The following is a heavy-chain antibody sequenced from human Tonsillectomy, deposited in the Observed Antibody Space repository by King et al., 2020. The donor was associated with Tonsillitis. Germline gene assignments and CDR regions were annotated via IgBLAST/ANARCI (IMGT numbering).Heavy chain of an antibody. CDR3: AKDPTGGWFGEELNYFDY. CDR1: GFTFSSYG. CDR2: IRYDGSRQ. D-gene: IGHD3-10*01. V-gene: IGHV3-30*02. Sequence: HVQLVESGGGVVQPGGSLRLSCAASGFTFSSYGMHWVRQAPGKGLEWVAFIRYDGSRQYFSDSVKGRFSISRDNSKNTVHLHMNSLRADDTALYYCAKDPTGGWFGEELNYFDYWGQGTLVTVSS. J-gene: IGHJ4*02.